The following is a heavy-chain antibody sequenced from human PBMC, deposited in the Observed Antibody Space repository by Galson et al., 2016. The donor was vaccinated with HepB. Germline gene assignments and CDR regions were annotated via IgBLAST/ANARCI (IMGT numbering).Heavy chain of an antibody. CDR1: GFTFSSYA. J-gene: IGHJ4*02. CDR2: ISGSGGST. CDR3: AKEGGSYWGLGGEFDY. D-gene: IGHD1-26*01. V-gene: IGHV3-23*01. Sequence: SLRLSCAASGFTFSSYAMSWVRQAPGKGLEWVSAISGSGGSTYYADSVKGRFTISRDNSKNTLYLQMNSLRAEDTAVYYCAKEGGSYWGLGGEFDYWGQGTLVTASS.